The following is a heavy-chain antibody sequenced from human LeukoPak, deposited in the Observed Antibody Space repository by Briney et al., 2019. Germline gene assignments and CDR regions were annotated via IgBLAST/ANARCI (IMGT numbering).Heavy chain of an antibody. J-gene: IGHJ4*02. CDR3: ARYYYGSGSPIDY. Sequence: GGSLRLSCAASGSTFRSYGMNWVRQAPGKGLEWVSSISSSSSYIYYADSVKGRFTISRDNAKNSLYLQMNSLRAEDTAVYYCARYYYGSGSPIDYWGQGTLVTVSS. D-gene: IGHD3-10*01. CDR2: ISSSSSYI. V-gene: IGHV3-21*01. CDR1: GSTFRSYG.